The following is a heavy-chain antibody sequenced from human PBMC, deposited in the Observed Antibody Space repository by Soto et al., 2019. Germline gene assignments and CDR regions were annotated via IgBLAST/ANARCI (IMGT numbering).Heavy chain of an antibody. CDR1: GFTFSSYA. J-gene: IGHJ6*03. V-gene: IGHV3-23*01. D-gene: IGHD3-3*01. CDR3: ARHVQIFYYYYYMDV. Sequence: EVQLLESGGGLVQPGGSLRLSCAASGFTFSSYAMSWVRQAPGKGLEWVSAISGSGGSTYYADSVKGRFTISRDNSKNTLYLQMNSLRAEDTAVYYCARHVQIFYYYYYMDVWGKGTTVTVSS. CDR2: ISGSGGST.